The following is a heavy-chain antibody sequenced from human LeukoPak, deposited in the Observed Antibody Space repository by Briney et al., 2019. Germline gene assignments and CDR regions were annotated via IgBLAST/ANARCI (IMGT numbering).Heavy chain of an antibody. J-gene: IGHJ3*02. V-gene: IGHV1-24*01. CDR2: FDPEDGET. CDR1: GYTLTELS. Sequence: ASVKVSCKVSGYTLTELSMHWVRQAPGKGLEWMGGFDPEDGETIYAQKFQGRVTMTEDTSTDTAYMELSSLRSEDTAVYYCATPSVAVRAFDIWGQGTMVTVSS. CDR3: ATPSVAVRAFDI.